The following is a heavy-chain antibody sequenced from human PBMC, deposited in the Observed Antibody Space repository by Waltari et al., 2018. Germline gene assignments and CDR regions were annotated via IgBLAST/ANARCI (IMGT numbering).Heavy chain of an antibody. CDR1: GGSLSGYY. CDR2: VNYGVAT. CDR3: AKQVAGSGWYLG. D-gene: IGHD6-19*01. Sequence: QVRLQQWGAGLLKPSETLSLTCVVSGGSLSGYYWSWIRQPPGKGLEWIGEVNYGVATNYNPSLKIRITVSIGTSNSQFSLSLNSVTASDTAVYYCAKQVAGSGWYLGWGQGTLVSVSS. J-gene: IGHJ4*02. V-gene: IGHV4-34*01.